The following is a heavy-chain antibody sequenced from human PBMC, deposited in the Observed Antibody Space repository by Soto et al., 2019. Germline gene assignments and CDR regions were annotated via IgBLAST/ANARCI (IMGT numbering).Heavy chain of an antibody. Sequence: ASVKVSCKASGYTFTSYYMHWVRQAPGQGLEWMGIINPSGGSTSYAQKFQGRVTMTRDTSTSTVYMELSSLRSEDTAVYYCAREGWITIFGVATPPNWFDPWGRGTLVTVSS. CDR2: INPSGGST. J-gene: IGHJ5*02. CDR3: AREGWITIFGVATPPNWFDP. CDR1: GYTFTSYY. D-gene: IGHD3-3*01. V-gene: IGHV1-46*03.